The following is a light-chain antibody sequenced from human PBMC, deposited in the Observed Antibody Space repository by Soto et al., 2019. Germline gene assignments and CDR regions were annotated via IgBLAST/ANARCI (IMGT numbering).Light chain of an antibody. J-gene: IGKJ1*01. CDR3: QQYGSSPRT. Sequence: EIVLTQSPGTLSLSPGERATLSCRASQSVSSIYLAWYQQKPGQAPRLLIYSASSRAAGIPDRISGSGSGTDFTLTISRLEPEDFAVYYCQQYGSSPRTLGQGTKV. V-gene: IGKV3-20*01. CDR1: QSVSSIY. CDR2: SAS.